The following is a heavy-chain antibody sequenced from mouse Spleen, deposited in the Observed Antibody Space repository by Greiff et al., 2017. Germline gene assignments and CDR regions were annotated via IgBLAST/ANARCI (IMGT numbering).Heavy chain of an antibody. CDR3: TGYYRYDVWFAY. Sequence: VQLQQPGAELVKPGASVKMSCKASGYTFTSYWMHWVKQRPGQGLEWIGVIDPSDSYTSYNQKFKGKATLTVDTSSSTAYMQLSSLTSEDSAVYYCTGYYRYDVWFAYWGQGTLVTVSA. D-gene: IGHD2-14*01. CDR2: IDPSDSYT. J-gene: IGHJ3*01. V-gene: IGHV1S127*01. CDR1: GYTFTSYW.